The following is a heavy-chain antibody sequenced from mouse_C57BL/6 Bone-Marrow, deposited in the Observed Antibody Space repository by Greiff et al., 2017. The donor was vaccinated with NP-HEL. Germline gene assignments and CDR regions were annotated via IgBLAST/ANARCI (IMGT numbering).Heavy chain of an antibody. CDR2: IWSDGST. D-gene: IGHD1-1*01. Sequence: VKLMESGPGLVAPSPSLSITCTVSGFSLTSYGVHWVRQPPGKGLEWLVVIWSDGSTTYNSAPNSSLSISQDNSKSQVFLKMNSLPTDDTAMYYCARPLYYYGSSPYAMDDWGKGTSVTVSS. V-gene: IGHV2-6*03. CDR3: ARPLYYYGSSPYAMDD. CDR1: GFSLTSYG. J-gene: IGHJ4*01.